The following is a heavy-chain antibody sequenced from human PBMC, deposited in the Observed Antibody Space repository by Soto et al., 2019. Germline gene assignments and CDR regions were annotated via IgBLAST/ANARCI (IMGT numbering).Heavy chain of an antibody. V-gene: IGHV1-2*02. CDR2: INPNSGDT. D-gene: IGHD2-21*01. CDR1: GYTFTAYY. Sequence: ASVKVSCKTSGYTFTAYYMHWARQAPGQGLEWTGWINPNSGDTNYAQKFLGRVTMTRETSITTAHMELSSLRSDDTAVYYCARRGDRTLGYFDNWGQGALVTVSS. J-gene: IGHJ4*02. CDR3: ARRGDRTLGYFDN.